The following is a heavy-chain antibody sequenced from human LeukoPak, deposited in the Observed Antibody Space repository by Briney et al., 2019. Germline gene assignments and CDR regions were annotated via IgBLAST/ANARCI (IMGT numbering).Heavy chain of an antibody. CDR3: ARVQGSSGWYIFDY. D-gene: IGHD6-19*01. J-gene: IGHJ4*02. V-gene: IGHV1-18*01. Sequence: ASVKVSCKASGYTFTSFGISWVRQAPGQGLEWMGWISAYNANTNFAQNLQGRVTMTTDTSTSTAYMELRSLRSDDTAVYYCARVQGSSGWYIFDYWGQGTLVTVSS. CDR2: ISAYNANT. CDR1: GYTFTSFG.